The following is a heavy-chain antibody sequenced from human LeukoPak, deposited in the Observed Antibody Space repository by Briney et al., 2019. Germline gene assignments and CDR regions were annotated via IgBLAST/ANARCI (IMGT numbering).Heavy chain of an antibody. CDR2: INHSGST. J-gene: IGHJ3*02. CDR3: ARDTHDYQNAFDI. Sequence: SETLSLTCAVYGGSFSGYYWSWIRQPPGKGLEWIGEINHSGSTNYNPSLKSRVTISVDTSKNQFSLKLSSVTAADTAVYYCARDTHDYQNAFDIWGQGTMVTVSS. CDR1: GGSFSGYY. D-gene: IGHD4-11*01. V-gene: IGHV4-34*09.